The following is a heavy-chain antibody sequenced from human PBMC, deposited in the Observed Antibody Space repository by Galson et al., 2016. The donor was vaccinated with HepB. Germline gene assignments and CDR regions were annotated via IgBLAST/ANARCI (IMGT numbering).Heavy chain of an antibody. CDR3: ARDQAIVVAQDWYFDL. CDR2: IWSDGSNK. D-gene: IGHD3-22*01. Sequence: SLRLSCAASGFSFRNFVIHWVRQAPGKGLEWVALIWSDGSNKYYSDSVKGRFTISRDNSKNTLSLQMNSLRVEDTAVYYCARDQAIVVAQDWYFDLWGRGTLVTVSS. V-gene: IGHV3-33*08. J-gene: IGHJ2*01. CDR1: GFSFRNFV.